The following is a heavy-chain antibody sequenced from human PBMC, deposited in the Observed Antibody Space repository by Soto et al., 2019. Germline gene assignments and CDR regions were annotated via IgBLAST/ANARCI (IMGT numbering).Heavy chain of an antibody. D-gene: IGHD2-2*01. Sequence: QVQLVQSGAEVKKPGSSVKVSCKASGDTFSSYAISWVRQAPGQGLEWMGGIIPIFGTANYAQKFQGRVTITADESTSTAYMDLSSLRSEDTAVYYCARGVVQADNEEYYFDYCGQGTLVNVSS. CDR1: GDTFSSYA. V-gene: IGHV1-69*01. CDR3: ARGVVQADNEEYYFDY. CDR2: IIPIFGTA. J-gene: IGHJ4*02.